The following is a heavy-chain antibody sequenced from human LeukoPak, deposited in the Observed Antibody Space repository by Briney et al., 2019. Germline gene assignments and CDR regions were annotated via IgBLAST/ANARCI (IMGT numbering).Heavy chain of an antibody. J-gene: IGHJ4*02. CDR2: IYYSGST. V-gene: IGHV4-39*07. CDR3: ARGAGDVSPGVDY. CDR1: GGSINSNSYY. Sequence: SSETLSLTCTVSGGSINSNSYYWGWIRQPPGKGLEWIGSIYYSGSTYYNPSLKSRVTISVDTSKNQFSLKLSSVTAADTAVYYCARGAGDVSPGVDYWGQGTLVTVSS. D-gene: IGHD3-16*01.